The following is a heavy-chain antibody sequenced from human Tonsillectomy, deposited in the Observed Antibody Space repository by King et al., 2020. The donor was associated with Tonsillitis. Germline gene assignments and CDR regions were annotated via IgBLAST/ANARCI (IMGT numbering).Heavy chain of an antibody. Sequence: VQLVESGGGLVQPGGSLRLSCSASGFTFSNHAMQWVRQAPGKGLEYVSAISSNRGSTYYADSVKGRFTISRDNSKNTLYLQMSSLRAEDTAVYYCVKDQTFLEWLFDFWRRGTLVTVSP. J-gene: IGHJ4*02. V-gene: IGHV3-64D*06. CDR2: ISSNRGST. CDR1: GFTFSNHA. CDR3: VKDQTFLEWLFDF. D-gene: IGHD3-3*02.